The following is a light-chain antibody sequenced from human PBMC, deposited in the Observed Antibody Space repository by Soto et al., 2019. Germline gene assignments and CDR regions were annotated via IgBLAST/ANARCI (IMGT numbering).Light chain of an antibody. CDR2: EVT. Sequence: SVPSPPSSVSGSPGQSITISCTGTSSDVGAYNYVSWYQHLPGKAPKLMIFEVTNRPSGVSNRFSGYKSGNTASLTISGLQAEDEADYYCGSYTTRSTLVFGGGTKVTVL. V-gene: IGLV2-14*01. CDR3: GSYTTRSTLV. J-gene: IGLJ2*01. CDR1: SSDVGAYNY.